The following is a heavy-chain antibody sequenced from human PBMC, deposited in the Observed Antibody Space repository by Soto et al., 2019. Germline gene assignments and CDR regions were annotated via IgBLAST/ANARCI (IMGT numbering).Heavy chain of an antibody. J-gene: IGHJ4*02. CDR1: GFTFSRHT. CDR3: AREVYYDFWSGFNTNPYYFDD. Sequence: QVQLVESGGGVVQPGRSLRLSCAASGFTFSRHTMHWVRQAPGKGLEWVAAISDDGSNTYYADSVKGRFTISRDNSKNTLYLQMNSLSTEDTAVHYCAREVYYDFWSGFNTNPYYFDDWGQGTLVTVSS. V-gene: IGHV3-30-3*01. D-gene: IGHD3-3*01. CDR2: ISDDGSNT.